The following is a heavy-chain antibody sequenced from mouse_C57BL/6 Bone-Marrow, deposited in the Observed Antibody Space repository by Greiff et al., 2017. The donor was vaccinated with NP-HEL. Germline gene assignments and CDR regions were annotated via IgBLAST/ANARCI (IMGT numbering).Heavy chain of an antibody. V-gene: IGHV1-81*01. CDR2: IYPGSGNN. J-gene: IGHJ4*01. D-gene: IGHD1-1*01. CDR1: GFTFTSYG. CDR3: ARGTTVVASSLALDY. Sequence: VQLQQSGAELVRPGASVKLSCTASGFTFTSYGISWVRQSTGQGLEWIGEIYPGSGNNYYTEKFKGMATQTADKSSSTVYIELRSLTYEDSAVYSYARGTTVVASSLALDYWGQGTSVTVSS.